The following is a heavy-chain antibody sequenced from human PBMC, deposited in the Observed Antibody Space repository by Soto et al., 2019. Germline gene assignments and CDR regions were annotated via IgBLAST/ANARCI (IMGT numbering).Heavy chain of an antibody. CDR1: GGTFSSYA. V-gene: IGHV1-69*13. J-gene: IGHJ5*02. D-gene: IGHD2-2*01. Sequence: GASVKVSCKASGGTFSSYAISWVRQAPGQGLEWMGGIIPIFGTANYAHKFQGRVTITADETTSTAKMDRSGLRAEDTAVSYCASWDCCSSTRCYRNWFDPSDQAHLLTVSS. CDR3: ASWDCCSSTRCYRNWFDP. CDR2: IIPIFGTA.